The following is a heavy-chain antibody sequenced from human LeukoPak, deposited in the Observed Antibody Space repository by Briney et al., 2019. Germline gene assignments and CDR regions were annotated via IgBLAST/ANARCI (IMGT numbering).Heavy chain of an antibody. CDR3: ATVEGVAGAINHYYYYGMDV. J-gene: IGHJ6*02. V-gene: IGHV1-24*01. Sequence: GSVKVSCKVSGYTLTELSMHWVRQAPGKGLEWMGGFDPEDGETIYAQKFQGRVTMTEDTSTDTAYMELSSLRSEDTAVYYCATVEGVAGAINHYYYYGMDVWGQGTTVTVSS. CDR1: GYTLTELS. CDR2: FDPEDGET. D-gene: IGHD6-19*01.